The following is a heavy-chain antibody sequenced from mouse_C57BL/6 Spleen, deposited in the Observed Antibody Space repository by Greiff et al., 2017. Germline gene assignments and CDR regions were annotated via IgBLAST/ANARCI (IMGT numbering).Heavy chain of an antibody. CDR3: ARWYRNYYFDY. D-gene: IGHD2-5*01. Sequence: QVQLKQSGPELVKPGASVKISCKASGYAFSSSWMNWVKQRPGKGLEWIGRIYPGDGDTNYNGQFKGKATLTADKSSSTAYMQLRSLTSEDSAVYFCARWYRNYYFDYWGQGTTLTVSS. V-gene: IGHV1-82*01. J-gene: IGHJ2*01. CDR2: IYPGDGDT. CDR1: GYAFSSSW.